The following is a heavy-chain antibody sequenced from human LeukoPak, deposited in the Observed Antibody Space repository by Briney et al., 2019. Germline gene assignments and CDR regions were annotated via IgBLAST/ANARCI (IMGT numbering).Heavy chain of an antibody. CDR2: IKYDGNEK. D-gene: IGHD4-23*01. CDR1: GFTFSYYW. V-gene: IGHV3-7*01. CDR3: KSGGAALGSFDY. Sequence: GGSLTLSCTASGFTFSYYWMSWMRQAPGKGREWVANIKYDGNEKFYVDSVRARYTLSREHHKNAVYLQLNSLRVEDTAVYYCKSGGAALGSFDYWGQGTLVTVSP. J-gene: IGHJ4*02.